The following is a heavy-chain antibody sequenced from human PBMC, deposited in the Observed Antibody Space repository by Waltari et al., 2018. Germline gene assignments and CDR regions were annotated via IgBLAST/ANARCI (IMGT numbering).Heavy chain of an antibody. D-gene: IGHD2-15*01. CDR2: IYTSGST. CDR3: ARGGYCSGGSCRDNGMDV. V-gene: IGHV4-4*07. Sequence: QVQLQESGPGLVKPSETLSLTCTVSGGSISSYYWSWIRQPAGKGLEWIGRIYTSGSTNYNPSLKSRVTMSVDTSKNQFSLKLSSVTAADTAVYYCARGGYCSGGSCRDNGMDVCGQGTTVTVSS. J-gene: IGHJ6*02. CDR1: GGSISSYY.